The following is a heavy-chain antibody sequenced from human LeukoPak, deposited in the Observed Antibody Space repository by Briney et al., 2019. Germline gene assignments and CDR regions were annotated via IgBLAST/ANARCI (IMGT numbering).Heavy chain of an antibody. V-gene: IGHV1-18*04. CDR2: ISAYNGNT. Sequence: ASVKVPCKASGYTFTSYGISWVRQAPGQGLEWMGWISAYNGNTNYAQKLQGRVTMTTDTSTSTAYMELRSLRSDDTAVYYCARDPGSSGWYRKVDPWGQGTLVTVSS. CDR1: GYTFTSYG. CDR3: ARDPGSSGWYRKVDP. J-gene: IGHJ5*02. D-gene: IGHD6-19*01.